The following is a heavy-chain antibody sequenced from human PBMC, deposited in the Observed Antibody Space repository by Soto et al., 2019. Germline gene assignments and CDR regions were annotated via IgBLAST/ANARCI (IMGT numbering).Heavy chain of an antibody. CDR3: ARASWFGEFDFDY. CDR1: GGSVSSGSYY. J-gene: IGHJ4*02. D-gene: IGHD3-10*01. CDR2: IYYSGST. Sequence: PSETLSLTCTVSGGSVSSGSYYWSWIRQPPGKGLEWIGYIYYSGSTNYNPSLKSRVTISVDTSKNQFSLKLSSVTAADTAVYYCARASWFGEFDFDYWGQGTLVTVSS. V-gene: IGHV4-61*01.